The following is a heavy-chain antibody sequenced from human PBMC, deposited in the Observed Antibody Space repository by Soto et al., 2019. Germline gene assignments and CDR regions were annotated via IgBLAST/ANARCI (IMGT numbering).Heavy chain of an antibody. V-gene: IGHV3-74*01. CDR1: PFSFSNYF. CDR2: MSGDGKTI. D-gene: IGHD1-1*01. CDR3: ARTYVPGIAGLDT. Sequence: PGGSLRLSCAASPFSFSNYFMHWVRQVQGEGLVWVSRMSGDGKTISYADSVKGRFTISRDNAKNTLYLQMNSLRVEDTAVYYCARTYVPGIAGLDTWGQRTLGSVCS. J-gene: IGHJ5*02.